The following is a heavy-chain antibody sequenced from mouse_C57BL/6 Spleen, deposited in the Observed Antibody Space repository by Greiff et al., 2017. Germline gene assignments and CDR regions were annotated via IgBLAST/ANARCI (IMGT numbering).Heavy chain of an antibody. CDR2: ISDGGSYT. CDR3: ARAYYGSSLFAY. CDR1: GFTFSSYA. V-gene: IGHV5-4*01. D-gene: IGHD1-1*01. Sequence: DVQLQESGGGLVKPGGSLKLSCAASGFTFSSYAMSWVRQTPEKRLEWVATISDGGSYTYYPDNVKGRFTISRDNAKNNLYLQMSHLKSEDTAMYYCARAYYGSSLFAYWGQGTLVTVSA. J-gene: IGHJ3*01.